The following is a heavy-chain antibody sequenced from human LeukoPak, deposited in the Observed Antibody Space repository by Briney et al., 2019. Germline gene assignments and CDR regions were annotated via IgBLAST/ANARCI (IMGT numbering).Heavy chain of an antibody. CDR1: GGSISSYY. J-gene: IGHJ3*02. CDR2: IYTSGST. Sequence: PSETLSLTCTVSGGSISSYYWSWIRQPAGKGLEWIGRIYTSGSTNYNPSLKGRVTMSVDTSKYQFSLKLSSVTAADTAVYYCARDLPGGATTGSDAFDNWGQGTMVTVSS. D-gene: IGHD1-26*01. CDR3: ARDLPGGATTGSDAFDN. V-gene: IGHV4-4*07.